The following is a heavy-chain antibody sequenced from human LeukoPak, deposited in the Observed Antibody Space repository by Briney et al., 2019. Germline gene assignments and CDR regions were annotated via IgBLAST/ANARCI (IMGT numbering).Heavy chain of an antibody. V-gene: IGHV3-7*03. Sequence: GGSLRLSCAASGFTFNSYWMYWVRQAPGKGLEWVASIKEDGSERYYVDSVKGRFTISRDNAKNSLYLQMYSLRAEDTAVYYCARRAGAYSHPYDYWGQGTLVTVSS. CDR2: IKEDGSER. CDR3: ARRAGAYSHPYDY. CDR1: GFTFNSYW. J-gene: IGHJ4*02. D-gene: IGHD4/OR15-4a*01.